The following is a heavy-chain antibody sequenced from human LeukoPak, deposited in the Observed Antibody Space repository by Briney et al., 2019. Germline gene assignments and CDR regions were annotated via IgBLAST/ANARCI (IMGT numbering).Heavy chain of an antibody. Sequence: PSETLSLTCTVSRGSISGYYWSWIRQPPGKGLEWIGYISYTGSTAYDPFLKSRVAISIDTSKNSFSLKLSSVTAADTAIYYCARHTGGTTEDYWGQGALSPSPQ. V-gene: IGHV4-59*01. J-gene: IGHJ4*02. CDR3: ARHTGGTTEDY. CDR2: ISYTGST. CDR1: RGSISGYY. D-gene: IGHD1-1*01.